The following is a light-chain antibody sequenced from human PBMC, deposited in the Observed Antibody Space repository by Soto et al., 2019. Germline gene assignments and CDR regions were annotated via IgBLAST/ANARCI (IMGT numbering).Light chain of an antibody. CDR1: QSISSY. J-gene: IGKJ4*01. Sequence: DIQMTQSPSSLSASVGDRVTITCRASQSISSYLNWYQQKPGKAPNLLIYAASNLQSGVPSRFSGSGSGTDFTLTISSLQPEDFPTYYCQQIYSTPLSFGGGTKVEIK. CDR3: QQIYSTPLS. V-gene: IGKV1-39*01. CDR2: AAS.